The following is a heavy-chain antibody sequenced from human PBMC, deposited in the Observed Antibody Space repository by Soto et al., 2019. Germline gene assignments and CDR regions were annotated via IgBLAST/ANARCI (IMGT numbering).Heavy chain of an antibody. CDR3: ARGVMPMVYASYFDY. CDR1: GFTFSSYA. Sequence: QVQLVESGGGVVQPGRSLRLSCAASGFTFSSYAMHWVRQAPGKGLEWVAVISYDGSNKYYADSVKGRFTISRDNSKNTLYLQMNRLRAEDTAVYYCARGVMPMVYASYFDYWGQGTLVTVSS. V-gene: IGHV3-30-3*01. J-gene: IGHJ4*02. D-gene: IGHD2-8*01. CDR2: ISYDGSNK.